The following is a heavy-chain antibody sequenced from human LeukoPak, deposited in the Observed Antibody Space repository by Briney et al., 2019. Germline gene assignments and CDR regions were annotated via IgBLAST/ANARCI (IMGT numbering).Heavy chain of an antibody. D-gene: IGHD6-13*01. CDR2: IRFDGRNI. J-gene: IGHJ6*04. CDR1: GFTFSSYS. CDR3: ARGVLKGGSWRLDV. V-gene: IGHV3-30*02. Sequence: GGSLRLSCAASGFTFSSYSMNWVRQAPGKGLEWVAFIRFDGRNIYYADSVKGRFTISRDNSKNTLHLQMNSLRPEDTAVYYCARGVLKGGSWRLDVWDKGTTVTVSS.